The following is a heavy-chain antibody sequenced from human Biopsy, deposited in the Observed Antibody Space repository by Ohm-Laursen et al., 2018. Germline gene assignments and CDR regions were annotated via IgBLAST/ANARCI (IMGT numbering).Heavy chain of an antibody. CDR3: AREGDDSSGYTPHYFDY. CDR2: IWYDGSNK. V-gene: IGHV3-33*01. D-gene: IGHD3-22*01. Sequence: SLRLSCAAPGFTFSIYGMHWVRQAPGKGLEWVAVIWYDGSNKYYADSVKGRFTISRDDPKNTLYLQMNSLRVEDTAVYYCAREGDDSSGYTPHYFDYWGQGTLVTVSS. J-gene: IGHJ4*02. CDR1: GFTFSIYG.